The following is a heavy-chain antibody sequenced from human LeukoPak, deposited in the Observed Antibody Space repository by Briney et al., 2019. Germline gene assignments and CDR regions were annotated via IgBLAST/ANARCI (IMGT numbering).Heavy chain of an antibody. J-gene: IGHJ6*02. V-gene: IGHV5-51*01. CDR3: ARQGGEYSYGYPGYYYYGMDV. CDR2: IYPGDSDT. CDR1: GYSFTSYW. Sequence: GESLKISCKGSGYSFTSYWIGWVRQMPGKGLEWMGIIYPGDSDTRYSPSFQGQVTISADKSISTAYLQWSSLKASDTAMYYCARQGGEYSYGYPGYYYYGMDVWGQGTTVTVSS. D-gene: IGHD5-18*01.